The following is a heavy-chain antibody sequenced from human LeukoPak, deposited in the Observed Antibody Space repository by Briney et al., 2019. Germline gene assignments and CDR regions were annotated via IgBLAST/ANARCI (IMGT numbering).Heavy chain of an antibody. Sequence: RGSLRLSCAPSGCTFNSYAISWVRQAPGKGLEWVSAISASGGTTYYADSVKGRFTISRDNSENTLFLQMHSLRAEDMAVYYCAKEPREYCSSTSCPNWFDLWGQGTLVTVSS. CDR3: AKEPREYCSSTSCPNWFDL. D-gene: IGHD2-2*01. V-gene: IGHV3-23*01. CDR1: GCTFNSYA. CDR2: ISASGGTT. J-gene: IGHJ5*02.